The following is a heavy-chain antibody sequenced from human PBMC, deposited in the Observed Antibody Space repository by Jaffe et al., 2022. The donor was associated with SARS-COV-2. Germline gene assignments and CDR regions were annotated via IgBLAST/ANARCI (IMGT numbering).Heavy chain of an antibody. J-gene: IGHJ6*02. V-gene: IGHV3-74*01. CDR2: INSDGSST. D-gene: IGHD2-15*01. CDR1: GFTFSSYW. CDR3: ARGPYLSLNCSGGSCYSGIYYYGMDV. Sequence: EVQLVESGGGLVQPGGSLRLSCAASGFTFSSYWMHWVRQAPGKGLVWVSRINSDGSSTSYADSVKGRFTISRDNAKNTLYLQMNSLRAEDTAVYYCARGPYLSLNCSGGSCYSGIYYYGMDVWGQGTTVTVSS.